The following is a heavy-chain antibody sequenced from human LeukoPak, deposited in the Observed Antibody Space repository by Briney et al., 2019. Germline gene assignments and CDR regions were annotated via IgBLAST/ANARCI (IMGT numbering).Heavy chain of an antibody. D-gene: IGHD3-16*01. J-gene: IGHJ1*01. CDR3: ASVGDKDIPLKF. CDR2: INPNSGAT. Sequence: ASVKVSCKASGYTFTGYYLHWVRQAPGQGLEWMGRINPNSGATNYAQKFQGRVIMTRDTSISTAYMELSRLRSDDTALYYCASVGDKDIPLKFWGQGTLVTVSS. CDR1: GYTFTGYY. V-gene: IGHV1-2*06.